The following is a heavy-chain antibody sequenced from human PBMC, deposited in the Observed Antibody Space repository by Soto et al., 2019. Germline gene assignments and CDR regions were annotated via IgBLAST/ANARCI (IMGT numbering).Heavy chain of an antibody. Sequence: GGSLRLSCAASGFTFSNAWMSWVRQAPGKGLEWVGRIKSKTDGGTTDYAAPVKGRFTISRDDSKNTLYLQMNSLKTEDTAVYYCTTRAYCSGGSCYSGYYFDYWGQGTLVTVSS. CDR2: IKSKTDGGTT. J-gene: IGHJ4*02. D-gene: IGHD2-15*01. CDR3: TTRAYCSGGSCYSGYYFDY. CDR1: GFTFSNAW. V-gene: IGHV3-15*01.